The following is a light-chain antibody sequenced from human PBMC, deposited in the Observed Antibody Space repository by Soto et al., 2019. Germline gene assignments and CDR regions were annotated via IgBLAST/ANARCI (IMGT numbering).Light chain of an antibody. CDR3: QQDSSWPLT. V-gene: IGKV3-15*01. Sequence: EIVLTQSPSTLSLSPGERATLSCGASQSVSTCLAWYQQKPGQAPRLLIYGASIRATGVPATFRGSGSGTEFTLSISSLQSEHLGVYYCQQDSSWPLTFGGGTKVDIK. CDR2: GAS. J-gene: IGKJ4*01. CDR1: QSVSTC.